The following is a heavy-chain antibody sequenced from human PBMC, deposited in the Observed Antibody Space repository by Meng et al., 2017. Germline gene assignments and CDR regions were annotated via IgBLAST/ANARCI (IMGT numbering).Heavy chain of an antibody. CDR2: INPKSGDT. CDR1: GYTFPDYW. D-gene: IGHD6-13*01. V-gene: IGHV1-2*06. CDR3: ARDEDISAAGKLFGDY. J-gene: IGHJ4*02. Sequence: VPSVQSGVEVKKPGASVKVSCKAAGYTFPDYWVHWVRRAPGQGLEWMGRINPKSGDTHYAQRFQGRVTMTGDTSIRTAYMELSGLRSDDTAMYYCARDEDISAAGKLFGDYWGQGTLVTVSS.